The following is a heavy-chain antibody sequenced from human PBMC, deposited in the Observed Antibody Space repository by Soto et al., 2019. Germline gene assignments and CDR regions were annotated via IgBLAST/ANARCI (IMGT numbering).Heavy chain of an antibody. V-gene: IGHV3-30*14. D-gene: IGHD5-18*01. J-gene: IGHJ4*02. CDR2: ISYDGSNK. CDR1: GFTFSSYA. CDR3: ARAREPEYSSAIFFDI. Sequence: TGGSLRLSCAASGFTFSSYAMHWVRQAPGKGLEWVAVISYDGSNKYCADSVKGRFTISRDISTNMVYLQMSSLTDEDTAVYYCARAREPEYSSAIFFDIWGQGALVTVS.